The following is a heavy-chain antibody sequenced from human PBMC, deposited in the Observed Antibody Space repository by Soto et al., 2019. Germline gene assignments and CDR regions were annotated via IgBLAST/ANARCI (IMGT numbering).Heavy chain of an antibody. CDR1: GFTFSSYG. J-gene: IGHJ5*02. D-gene: IGHD2-15*01. Sequence: GGSLRLSCAASGFTFSSYGMHWVRQATGKGLEWVSAIGTAGDTYYPGSVKGRFTISRENAKNSLYLQMNSLRAGDTAVYYCAIGFRNCSGGSCYFAGFDPWGQGTLVTVSS. CDR2: IGTAGDT. CDR3: AIGFRNCSGGSCYFAGFDP. V-gene: IGHV3-13*01.